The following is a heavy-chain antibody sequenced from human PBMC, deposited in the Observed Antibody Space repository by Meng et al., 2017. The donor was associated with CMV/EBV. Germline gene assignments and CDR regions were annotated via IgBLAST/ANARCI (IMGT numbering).Heavy chain of an antibody. Sequence: KVYCKASGGHFRSYAIRWVRQAPGQGLEWMGGIIPIFGTANYAQKFQGRVTITADESTSTAYMELSSLRSEDTAVYYCASKGGSYDYWGQGTLVTVSS. J-gene: IGHJ4*02. CDR1: GGHFRSYA. CDR3: ASKGGSYDY. D-gene: IGHD1-26*01. V-gene: IGHV1-69*01. CDR2: IIPIFGTA.